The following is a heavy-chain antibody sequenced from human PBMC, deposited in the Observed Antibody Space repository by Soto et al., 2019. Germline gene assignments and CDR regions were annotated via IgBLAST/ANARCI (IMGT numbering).Heavy chain of an antibody. CDR2: INHSGST. Sequence: PSETLSLTCAVYGGSFSGYYWSWIRQPPGKGLEWIGEINHSGSTNYNPSLKSRVTISVDTSKNQFSLKLSSVTAADTAVYYCARGPTSSGPRWFDPWGQGTLVT. J-gene: IGHJ5*02. D-gene: IGHD6-19*01. CDR1: GGSFSGYY. CDR3: ARGPTSSGPRWFDP. V-gene: IGHV4-34*01.